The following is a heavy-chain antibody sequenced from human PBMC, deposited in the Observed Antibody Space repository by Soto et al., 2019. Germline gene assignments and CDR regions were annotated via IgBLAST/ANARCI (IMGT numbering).Heavy chain of an antibody. J-gene: IGHJ6*02. CDR2: ISSGGNT. V-gene: IGHV3-23*01. CDR3: AKLGYCTGGTCYLDYYYGVDV. Sequence: QLLESGGGLVQPGGSLRLYCEASGFSFSRNAMSWVRQAPGKGLEWVSSISSGGNTYYADSVKGRFTISRDNSKNTQSLQMTSLGAEDTAVYYCAKLGYCTGGTCYLDYYYGVDVWGQGTTVTVS. CDR1: GFSFSRNA. D-gene: IGHD2-15*01.